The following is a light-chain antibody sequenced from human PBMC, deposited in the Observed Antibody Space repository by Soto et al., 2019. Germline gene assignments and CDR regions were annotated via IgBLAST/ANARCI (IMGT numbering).Light chain of an antibody. V-gene: IGKV4-1*01. Sequence: DIVLTQSPDSLAVYLGERATIDYKTRQSLLSSSNNKNYLAWYQHKPGQPPKLLISWASSRASGVPDRFSASGSGTDFTLTINSLQAADVAVYYCQQYFIFTPVTFGQGTKV. J-gene: IGKJ1*01. CDR2: WAS. CDR3: QQYFIFTPVT. CDR1: QSLLSSSNNKNY.